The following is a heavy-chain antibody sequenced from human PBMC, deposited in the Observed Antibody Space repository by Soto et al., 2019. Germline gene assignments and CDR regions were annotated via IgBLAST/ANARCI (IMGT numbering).Heavy chain of an antibody. V-gene: IGHV1-3*01. J-gene: IGHJ5*02. D-gene: IGHD6-6*01. CDR2: INAGNGNT. Sequence: ASVKVSCKASGYTFTSYAMHWVRQAPGQRLEWMGWINAGNGNTKYSQKFQGRVTITRDTSASTAYMELSSLRSEDTAVYYCARELEQLGSWFDPWGQGTLVTVSS. CDR1: GYTFTSYA. CDR3: ARELEQLGSWFDP.